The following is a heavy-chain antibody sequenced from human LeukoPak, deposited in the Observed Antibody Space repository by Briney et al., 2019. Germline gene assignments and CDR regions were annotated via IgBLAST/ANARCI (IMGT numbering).Heavy chain of an antibody. CDR1: GYTFTGYY. J-gene: IGHJ4*02. D-gene: IGHD1-1*01. V-gene: IGHV1-18*04. Sequence: ASVKVSCKASGYTFTGYYMHWVRQAPGQGLEWMGWISAYNGNTNYAQKLLGRVTMTTDTSTSTAYMELRSLRSDDTAVYYCARGASSGHGDYWGQGTLVTVSS. CDR2: ISAYNGNT. CDR3: ARGASSGHGDY.